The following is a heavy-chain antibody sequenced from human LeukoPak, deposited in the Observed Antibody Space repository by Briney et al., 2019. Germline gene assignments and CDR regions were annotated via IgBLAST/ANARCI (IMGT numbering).Heavy chain of an antibody. Sequence: ASVKVSCKVSGYTLTELSMHWVRQAPGKGLEWMGGFDPEDGETIYAQKFQGRVTMTEDTSTDTAYMELSSLRFEDTAVYYCATAVTGQWLRYNWFDPWGQGTLVTVSS. J-gene: IGHJ5*02. CDR1: GYTLTELS. D-gene: IGHD6-19*01. CDR3: ATAVTGQWLRYNWFDP. V-gene: IGHV1-24*01. CDR2: FDPEDGET.